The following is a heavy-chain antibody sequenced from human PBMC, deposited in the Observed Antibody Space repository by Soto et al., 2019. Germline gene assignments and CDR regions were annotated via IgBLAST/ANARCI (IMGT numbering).Heavy chain of an antibody. J-gene: IGHJ4*02. CDR3: ARDHLATVVSSHDY. Sequence: LSLTCAASGFTFSSYWMSWVRQAPGKGLEWVPNIKQDGSEKYYVDSVKGRFTISRDNAKNSLYLQMNSLRAEDTAVYYCARDHLATVVSSHDYWGQGTLVTVSS. CDR2: IKQDGSEK. CDR1: GFTFSSYW. D-gene: IGHD4-17*01. V-gene: IGHV3-7*05.